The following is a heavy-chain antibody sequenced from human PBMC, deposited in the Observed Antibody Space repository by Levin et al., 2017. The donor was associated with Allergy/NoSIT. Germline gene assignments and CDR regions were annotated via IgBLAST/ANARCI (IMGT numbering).Heavy chain of an antibody. V-gene: IGHV5-51*01. CDR1: GYSFTSFW. J-gene: IGHJ4*02. D-gene: IGHD4-23*01. CDR2: IFPSDSDT. CDR3: ARRDSDGSNSFDY. Sequence: GESLKISCQASGYSFTSFWFGWVRQRPGKGLEWMGLIFPSDSDTRVSPSFQGQIIMSVDKSISTAYLQWSSLKASDSAMYYCARRDSDGSNSFDYWGQGTLVTVSS.